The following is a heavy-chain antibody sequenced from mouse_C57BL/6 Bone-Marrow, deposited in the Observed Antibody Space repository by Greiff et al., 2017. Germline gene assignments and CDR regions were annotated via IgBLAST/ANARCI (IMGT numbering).Heavy chain of an antibody. V-gene: IGHV1-59*01. D-gene: IGHD1-1*01. CDR1: GYTFTSYW. J-gene: IGHJ1*03. Sequence: QVQLQQSGAELVRPGTSVKLSCKASGYTFTSYWMHWVKQRPGQGLEWIGVIDPSDSYTNYNQKFKGKATLTVDTSSSTAYMQLSSLTSEDSAVYYCARDTTNWYFDVWGTGTTVTVSS. CDR3: ARDTTNWYFDV. CDR2: IDPSDSYT.